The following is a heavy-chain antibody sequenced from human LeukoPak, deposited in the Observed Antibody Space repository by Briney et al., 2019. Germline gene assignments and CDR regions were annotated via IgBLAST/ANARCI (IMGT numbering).Heavy chain of an antibody. CDR2: FYYTGTT. CDR3: ARHKSFDYLSPIDS. V-gene: IGHV4-39*01. Sequence: SETLSLTCPVSGGSVSSSRYYWVRIRQPPGKGLEWIRSFYYTGTTYSKPSLKSRVTISVDASKTQISLKLSSVTAADTAVYFCARHKSFDYLSPIDSWGQGTLVTVSS. CDR1: GGSVSSSRYY. J-gene: IGHJ4*02. D-gene: IGHD3-9*01.